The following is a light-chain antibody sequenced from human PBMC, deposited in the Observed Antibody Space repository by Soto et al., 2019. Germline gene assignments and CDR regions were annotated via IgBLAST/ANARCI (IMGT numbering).Light chain of an antibody. J-gene: IGKJ2*01. Sequence: DIQMTQSPSSLSASVGDTVTITCRASHTFSSFLNWYQQRPGKAPKLLISGASTLRSGVPSRFSCSGSGTKFTLTINDLQPENLATYYCLQSYSSPFTFGQGTKLEVK. V-gene: IGKV1-39*01. CDR2: GAS. CDR1: HTFSSF. CDR3: LQSYSSPFT.